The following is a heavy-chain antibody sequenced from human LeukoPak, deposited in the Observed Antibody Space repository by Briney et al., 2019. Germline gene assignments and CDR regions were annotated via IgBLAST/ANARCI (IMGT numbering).Heavy chain of an antibody. V-gene: IGHV3-23*01. CDR1: GFTFNTYV. D-gene: IGHD4/OR15-4a*01. CDR2: INGGGSNT. CDR3: AKSEVVITFRFDD. Sequence: GGSLRLSCAASGFTFNTYVMSWVCQAPGKGLEWVSAINGGGSNTYYADSVKGRFTISRDNSKNMVYLLMNNLRADDTAVYYCAKSEVVITFRFDDWGQGALVTVSS. J-gene: IGHJ4*02.